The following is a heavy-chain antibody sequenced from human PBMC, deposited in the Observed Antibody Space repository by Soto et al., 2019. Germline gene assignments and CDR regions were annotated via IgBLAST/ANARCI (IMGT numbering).Heavy chain of an antibody. J-gene: IGHJ5*02. CDR1: GGSISSSSYY. CDR3: ARHGFTYYDFWSGSTHWFDP. D-gene: IGHD3-3*01. CDR2: IYYSGST. V-gene: IGHV4-39*01. Sequence: SETLSLTCTVSGGSISSSSYYWGWIRQPPGKGLEWIGSIYYSGSTYYNPSLKSRVTISVDTSKNQFSLKLSSVTAADTAVYYCARHGFTYYDFWSGSTHWFDPWGQGTLVTVSS.